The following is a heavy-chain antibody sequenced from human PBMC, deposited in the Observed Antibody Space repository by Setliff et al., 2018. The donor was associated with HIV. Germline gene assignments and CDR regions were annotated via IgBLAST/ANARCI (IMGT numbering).Heavy chain of an antibody. J-gene: IGHJ3*02. D-gene: IGHD5-18*01. CDR2: IRSKAYGGTT. V-gene: IGHV3-49*04. CDR3: TRDKGYAFDI. Sequence: SLRLSCTASGFTFGDYAMSWVRQAPGKGLEWVGFIRSKAYGGTTEYAASVKDGFTVSRDDSKSIAYLQINSLKTEDTAVYYCTRDKGYAFDIWGQGTMVTVSS. CDR1: GFTFGDYA.